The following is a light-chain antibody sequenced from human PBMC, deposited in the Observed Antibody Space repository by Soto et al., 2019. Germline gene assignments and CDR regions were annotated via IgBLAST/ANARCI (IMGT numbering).Light chain of an antibody. CDR1: QTISSW. V-gene: IGKV1-5*03. CDR3: QHYNSYSEA. J-gene: IGKJ1*01. Sequence: DIQMTQSPSTLSGSVGDRVTITCRASQTISSWLAGYQQTPGKDHQLLIYKASTLKSGVPSRFSGIGSGTGFTLTISSLQPDDFATYYCQHYNSYSEAFGQGTKVDIK. CDR2: KAS.